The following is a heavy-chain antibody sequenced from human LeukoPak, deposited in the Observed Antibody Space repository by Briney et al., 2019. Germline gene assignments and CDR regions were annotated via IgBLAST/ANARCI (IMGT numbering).Heavy chain of an antibody. V-gene: IGHV4-30-2*05. Sequence: SETLSLTCTVSGGSISSGGYYWSWIRQPPGKGLEWIGYIYHSGSTYYNPSLKSRVTISVDTSKNQFSLKLSSVTAADTAVYYCARDQRGYSYGPKNWFDPWGQGTLVTVSS. CDR2: IYHSGST. D-gene: IGHD5-18*01. CDR3: ARDQRGYSYGPKNWFDP. J-gene: IGHJ5*02. CDR1: GGSISSGGYY.